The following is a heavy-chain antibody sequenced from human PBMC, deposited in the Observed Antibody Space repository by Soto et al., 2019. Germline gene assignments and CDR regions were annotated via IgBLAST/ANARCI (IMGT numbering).Heavy chain of an antibody. CDR1: GFSLSTRGVG. CDR2: IYWDDDK. V-gene: IGHV2-5*02. J-gene: IGHJ5*02. CDR3: AHCTTGTTCPFPLFDP. Sequence: QITLKESGPTLVKPTQTLTLTCTFSGFSLSTRGVGVGWIRQPPGKALEWLALIYWDDDKRYSPSLKSRLTITKDTSKNQVVLTMTNLDPVDTATYYCAHCTTGTTCPFPLFDPWGQGTLVTVSS. D-gene: IGHD1-1*01.